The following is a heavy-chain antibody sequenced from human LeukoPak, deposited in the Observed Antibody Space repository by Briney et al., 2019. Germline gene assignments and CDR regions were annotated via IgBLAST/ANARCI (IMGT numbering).Heavy chain of an antibody. V-gene: IGHV3-30*02. J-gene: IGHJ3*02. CDR1: GFSLINCD. CDR2: IHYDGSEK. CDR3: ARNRVGFYYAYAFDM. D-gene: IGHD5-24*01. Sequence: GGSLRLSCAPSGFSLINCDMHWVRQTPGKGLEWVAFIHYDGSEKYYADSLKGRFTISRDNSKNTLYLQMNSLRGEDTAVYYCARNRVGFYYAYAFDMWGQGTMVTVSS.